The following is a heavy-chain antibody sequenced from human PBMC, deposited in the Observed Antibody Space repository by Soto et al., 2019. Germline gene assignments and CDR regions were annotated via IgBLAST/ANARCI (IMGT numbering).Heavy chain of an antibody. J-gene: IGHJ5*02. D-gene: IGHD3-10*01. V-gene: IGHV4-59*11. CDR3: AREKGEWFGDLLPHGRLDP. CDR2: IFYTGYT. Sequence: SGTLSLTCTVSGGSISDHYWSWIRQPPGKGLEWIGYIFYTGYTTYNPSLKSRATISLDTSRNQFSLRLSSVTAADTAVYYCAREKGEWFGDLLPHGRLDPWSQGPLVTVS. CDR1: GGSISDHY.